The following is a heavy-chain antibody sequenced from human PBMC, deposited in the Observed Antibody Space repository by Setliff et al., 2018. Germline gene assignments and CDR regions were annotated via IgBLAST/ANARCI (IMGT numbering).Heavy chain of an antibody. Sequence: PGESLKISCKGSGYSFTSYWIGWVRQMPGKGLEWMGIIYPGDSNIKYSPSFEAQITFSVDKSITTAYLQWSSLKASDTAIYYCARHRVGNSGYAIPILDFWGQGALVTVSS. CDR2: IYPGDSNI. D-gene: IGHD5-12*01. CDR3: ARHRVGNSGYAIPILDF. J-gene: IGHJ4*02. V-gene: IGHV5-51*01. CDR1: GYSFTSYW.